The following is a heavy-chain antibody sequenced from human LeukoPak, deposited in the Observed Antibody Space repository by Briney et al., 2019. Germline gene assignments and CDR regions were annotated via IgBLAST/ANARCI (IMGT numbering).Heavy chain of an antibody. CDR2: ISYDGSNK. CDR3: AKDFWEMSTTDY. Sequence: GRSLRLSCAASGFTFSRYGMHWVRQAPGKGLEWVAVISYDGSNKYYAHSVKGRFTISRDNSKNTLYLQMNSLRGEDTAVYYCAKDFWEMSTTDYWGQGTLVTVSS. V-gene: IGHV3-30*18. CDR1: GFTFSRYG. J-gene: IGHJ4*02. D-gene: IGHD5-24*01.